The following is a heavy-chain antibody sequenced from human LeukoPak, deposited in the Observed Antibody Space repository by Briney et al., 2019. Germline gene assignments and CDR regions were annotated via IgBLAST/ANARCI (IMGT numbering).Heavy chain of an antibody. CDR1: GYNFRDYY. V-gene: IGHV1-2*02. D-gene: IGHD2-2*02. Sequence: ASVKVSCKASGYNFRDYYTHWVRQAPGQGLEWMGWINPNLGGTNYAQKFQGRVTMTSDTSISTAYMEMSSLGSDDTAVYYCARLVVPAAIPGGGWFDPWGQGTLVTVSS. CDR3: ARLVVPAAIPGGGWFDP. J-gene: IGHJ5*02. CDR2: INPNLGGT.